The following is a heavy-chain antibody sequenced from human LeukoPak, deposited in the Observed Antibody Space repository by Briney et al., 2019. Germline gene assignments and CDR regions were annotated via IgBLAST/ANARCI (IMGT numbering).Heavy chain of an antibody. CDR2: IRYDGSNK. Sequence: GGSLRLSCAASGFTFSSYGMHWVRQAPGKGLEWVAFIRYDGSNKYYADSVKGRFTISRDNSKNTLYLQMNSLRAEDTAVYYCAKDRYDFWSGYYTSYFDYWGQRTLVTVSS. V-gene: IGHV3-30*02. D-gene: IGHD3-3*01. CDR3: AKDRYDFWSGYYTSYFDY. J-gene: IGHJ4*02. CDR1: GFTFSSYG.